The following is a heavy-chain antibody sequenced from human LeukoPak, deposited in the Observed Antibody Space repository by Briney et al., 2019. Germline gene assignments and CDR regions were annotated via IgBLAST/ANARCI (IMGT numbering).Heavy chain of an antibody. CDR3: ARGINMMASLRFDP. CDR2: IYYSGIT. CDR1: GGSISTYY. Sequence: KPSETLSLACTISGGSISTYYWSWIRQPPGKGLEWIGYIYYSGITKYNPSVKSRVTISVDTSKNQFSLKVSSVTAADTAVYYCARGINMMASLRFDPWGQGTLVTVSS. D-gene: IGHD3-22*01. V-gene: IGHV4-59*01. J-gene: IGHJ5*02.